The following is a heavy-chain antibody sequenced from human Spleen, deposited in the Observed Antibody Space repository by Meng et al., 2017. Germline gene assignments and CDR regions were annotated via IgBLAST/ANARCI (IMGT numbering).Heavy chain of an antibody. J-gene: IGHJ5*02. CDR3: ARELLDEAAAGIFNYNWFDP. CDR2: INWNGGST. D-gene: IGHD6-13*01. CDR1: GFTFDDYG. Sequence: GESLKISCAASGFTFDDYGMSWVRQAPGKGLEWVSGINWNGGSTGYADSVKGQFTISRDNAKNSLYLQMNSLRAEDTALYHCARELLDEAAAGIFNYNWFDPWGQGTLVTVSS. V-gene: IGHV3-20*01.